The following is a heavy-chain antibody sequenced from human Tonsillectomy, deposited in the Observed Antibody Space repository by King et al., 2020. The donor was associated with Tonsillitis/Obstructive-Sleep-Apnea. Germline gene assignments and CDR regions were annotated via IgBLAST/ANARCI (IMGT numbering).Heavy chain of an antibody. J-gene: IGHJ4*02. D-gene: IGHD6-19*01. CDR3: SSVGYTSGWLRD. Sequence: DVQLVESGGGLIQPGGSLRLSCAASGFIVSSNYMSWVRQAPGKGLEGVSVLYSGGGNSYTDPVKGRFTISRDNSNNTLYLQMNSLRAEDPAVYYCSSVGYTSGWLRDWGQGTLVTVSS. V-gene: IGHV3-53*01. CDR1: GFIVSSNY. CDR2: LYSGGGN.